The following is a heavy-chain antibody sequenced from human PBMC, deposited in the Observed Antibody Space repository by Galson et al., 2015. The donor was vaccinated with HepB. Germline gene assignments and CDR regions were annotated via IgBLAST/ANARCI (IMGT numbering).Heavy chain of an antibody. D-gene: IGHD2-2*01. CDR3: AREMGYCSSTSCLGGWFDP. Sequence: SLRLSCAASGFTFSSYAMHWVRQAPGKGLEWVAVISYDGSNKYYADSVKGRFTISRDNSKNTLYLQMNSLRAEDTAVYYCAREMGYCSSTSCLGGWFDPWGQGTLVTVSS. V-gene: IGHV3-30-3*01. CDR1: GFTFSSYA. CDR2: ISYDGSNK. J-gene: IGHJ5*02.